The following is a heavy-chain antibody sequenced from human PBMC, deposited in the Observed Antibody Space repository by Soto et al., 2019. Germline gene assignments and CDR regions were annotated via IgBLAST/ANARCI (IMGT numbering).Heavy chain of an antibody. Sequence: QVQLVQSGAEVKKPGSSVKVSCKASGGTFSSYAISWVRQAPGQGLEWMGGIIPIFGTANYAQKFQGRVTITAYESTNTAYMKLTSTRSKDTAVYYCARRGEIVLVPAAISWFDPWGQGTLVTVSS. CDR2: IIPIFGTA. CDR3: ARRGEIVLVPAAISWFDP. J-gene: IGHJ5*02. CDR1: GGTFSSYA. D-gene: IGHD2-2*01. V-gene: IGHV1-69*12.